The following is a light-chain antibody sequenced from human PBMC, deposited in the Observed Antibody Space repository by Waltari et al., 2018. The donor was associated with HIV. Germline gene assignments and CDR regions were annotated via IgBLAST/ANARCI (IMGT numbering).Light chain of an antibody. J-gene: IGKJ1*01. V-gene: IGKV3-20*01. CDR2: DSS. CDR3: QQYDTSPWT. CDR1: QCVSSSY. Sequence: EIVLTQAPGTLSLSPGEGANLPCRASQCVSSSYLAWYQQKPGQSPSLLIYDSSSRATGIPDRFSGSGSGTDFSLTISRLETEDLAVYCCQQYDTSPWTFGQGTKVEIK.